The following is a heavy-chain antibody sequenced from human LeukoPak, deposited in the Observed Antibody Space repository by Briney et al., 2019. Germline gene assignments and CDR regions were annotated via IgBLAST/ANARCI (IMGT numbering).Heavy chain of an antibody. J-gene: IGHJ4*02. CDR1: GFTFSTYA. CDR3: ARDLGLRGNCIDY. Sequence: GGSLRLSCAASGFTFSTYAMNWVRQAPGKGLEWVSYISSSSRTIHYADSVKGRFTISRDNAKNSLYLQMNSLRAEDTAVYYCARDLGLRGNCIDYWGQGTLVTVSS. V-gene: IGHV3-48*04. CDR2: ISSSSRTI. D-gene: IGHD4-17*01.